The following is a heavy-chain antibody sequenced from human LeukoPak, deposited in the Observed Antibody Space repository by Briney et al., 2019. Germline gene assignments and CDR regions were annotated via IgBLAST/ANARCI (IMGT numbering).Heavy chain of an antibody. CDR2: ISYDGSNK. CDR3: AKDQGDYYGSGRTKNWFDP. Sequence: PGGSLRLSCAASGFTFSSYGMHWVRQAPGKGLEWVAVISYDGSNKYYADSVKGRFTISRDNSKNTLYLQMNSLRAEDTAVYYCAKDQGDYYGSGRTKNWFDPWGQGTLVTVSS. V-gene: IGHV3-30*18. J-gene: IGHJ5*02. D-gene: IGHD3-10*01. CDR1: GFTFSSYG.